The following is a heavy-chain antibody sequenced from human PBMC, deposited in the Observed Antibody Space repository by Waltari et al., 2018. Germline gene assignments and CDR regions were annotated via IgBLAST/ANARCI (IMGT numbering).Heavy chain of an antibody. CDR3: AKQHSAYDYFFDY. CDR1: GFTVSSNS. Sequence: EVQLVETGGGLIQPGGSLRLSCAASGFTVSSNSMTSVRQAPGKGLEACSLIYGADITSYADSVKGRFTVSRDNSKNTLFLQMNSRRVDDTAVYFCAKQHSAYDYFFDYWGQGTLVTVSS. J-gene: IGHJ4*02. V-gene: IGHV3-53*02. CDR2: IYGADIT. D-gene: IGHD5-12*01.